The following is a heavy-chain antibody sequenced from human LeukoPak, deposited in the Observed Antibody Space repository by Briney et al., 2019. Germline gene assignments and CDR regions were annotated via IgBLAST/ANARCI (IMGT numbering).Heavy chain of an antibody. CDR1: GFTFSSYW. CDR2: IKQDGSEK. J-gene: IGHJ4*02. Sequence: GGSLRLSCAASGFTFSSYWMSWGRQAPGNGLGWWANIKQDGSEKYYVDSVKGRFTISRNNAKNSLYLQKNSLRADDTAVYYCTRIRSEMGEDDYWGQGTLVTVSS. CDR3: TRIRSEMGEDDY. V-gene: IGHV3-7*01. D-gene: IGHD3-16*01.